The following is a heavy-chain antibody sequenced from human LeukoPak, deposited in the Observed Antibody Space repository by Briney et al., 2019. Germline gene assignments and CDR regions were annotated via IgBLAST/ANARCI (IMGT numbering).Heavy chain of an antibody. CDR3: ARNNGMDV. V-gene: IGHV3-7*03. CDR2: VNRDGSET. J-gene: IGHJ6*02. Sequence: GGSLRLPCAASGFALSSHWMTWVRQVPGRGPEWVANVNRDGSETYYPDSVKGRFTISKDNAKNSLYLQMNSLRAEDTALYHCARNNGMDVWGQGTTVIVSS. CDR1: GFALSSHW.